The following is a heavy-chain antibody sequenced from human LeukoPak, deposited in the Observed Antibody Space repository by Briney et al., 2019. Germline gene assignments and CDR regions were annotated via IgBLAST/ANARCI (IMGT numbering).Heavy chain of an antibody. V-gene: IGHV1-8*02. Sequence: ASVKVSCKASGYTFTSYDINWVRQATGQGLEWMGWMNPNSGNTGYAQKFQGRVTMTRDTSISTAYMELSRLRSDDTAVYYCARDYDGDYYFDYWGQGTLVTVSS. CDR1: GYTFTSYD. J-gene: IGHJ4*02. CDR2: MNPNSGNT. CDR3: ARDYDGDYYFDY. D-gene: IGHD4-17*01.